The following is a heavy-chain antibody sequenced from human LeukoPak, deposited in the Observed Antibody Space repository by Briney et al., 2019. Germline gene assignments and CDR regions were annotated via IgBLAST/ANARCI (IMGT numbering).Heavy chain of an antibody. D-gene: IGHD2-2*01. V-gene: IGHV3-30*02. CDR2: IRYDGSNK. CDR1: GFTFSSYG. Sequence: GGSLRLSCAASGFTFSSYGMYWVRQAPGKGLEWVAFIRYDGSNKYHADSVKGRFTISRDNSKNTLYLQMNSLRAEDTAVYYCARDWEYCSSTSCSVLDYWGQGTLVTVSS. J-gene: IGHJ4*02. CDR3: ARDWEYCSSTSCSVLDY.